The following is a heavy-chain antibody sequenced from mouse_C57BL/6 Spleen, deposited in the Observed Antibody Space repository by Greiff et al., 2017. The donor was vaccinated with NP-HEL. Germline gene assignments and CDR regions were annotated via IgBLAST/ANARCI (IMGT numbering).Heavy chain of an antibody. CDR3: AREAGTWFAY. V-gene: IGHV5-4*01. Sequence: EVQRVESGGGLVKPGGSLKLSCAASGFTFSSYAMSRVRQTPEKRLEWVATISDGGSYTYYPDNVKGRFTISRDNAKNNLYLQMSHLKSEDTAMYYCAREAGTWFAYWGQGTLVTVSA. J-gene: IGHJ3*01. CDR2: ISDGGSYT. CDR1: GFTFSSYA.